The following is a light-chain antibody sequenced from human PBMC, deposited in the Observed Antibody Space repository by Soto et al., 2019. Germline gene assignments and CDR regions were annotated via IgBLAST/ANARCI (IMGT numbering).Light chain of an antibody. CDR3: QQYNNWPPT. J-gene: IGKJ1*01. CDR2: GAS. Sequence: TQSPATLSVSPGERATLSCRASQSVSSNLAWYQQKPGQAPRLLIYGASTRATGIPARFGGSGSGTEFTLTISSLQSEDFAVYYCQQYNNWPPTFGQGTKVDIK. CDR1: QSVSSN. V-gene: IGKV3-15*01.